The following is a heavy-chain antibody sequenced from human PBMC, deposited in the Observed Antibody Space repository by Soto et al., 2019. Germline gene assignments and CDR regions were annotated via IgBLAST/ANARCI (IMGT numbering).Heavy chain of an antibody. CDR2: IYYSGST. CDR1: GGSISSYY. D-gene: IGHD2-2*01. J-gene: IGHJ4*02. CDR3: ARSDCSSTSCHYYFDY. V-gene: IGHV4-59*01. Sequence: SETLSLTCTVSGGSISSYYWSWIRQPPGKGLEWIGYIYYSGSTNYNPSLKSRVTISVDTSKNQFSLQLISVIAADTAVYYCARSDCSSTSCHYYFDYWGQGTLVTVSS.